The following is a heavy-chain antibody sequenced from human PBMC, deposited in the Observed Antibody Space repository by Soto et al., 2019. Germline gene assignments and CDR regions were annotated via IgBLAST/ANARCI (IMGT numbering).Heavy chain of an antibody. D-gene: IGHD6-6*01. Sequence: QVQLVESGGGVVQPGRSLRLSCAASGFTFSSYGMHWVRQAPGKGLEWEAVIWYDGSNKYYADSVKGRFTISRDNSKNTLYLQMNSLRAEDTAVYYCASQYSSSPPGPYSYYYYGMDVWGQGTTVTVSS. V-gene: IGHV3-33*01. J-gene: IGHJ6*02. CDR3: ASQYSSSPPGPYSYYYYGMDV. CDR2: IWYDGSNK. CDR1: GFTFSSYG.